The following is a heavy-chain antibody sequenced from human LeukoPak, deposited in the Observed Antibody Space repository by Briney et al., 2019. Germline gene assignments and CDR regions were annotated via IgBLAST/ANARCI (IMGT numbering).Heavy chain of an antibody. Sequence: PGRSLRLSCAASGFTFSSYAMHWVRQAPGKGLEWVAVISYDGSNKYYADSVKGRFTISRDNSKNTLYLQMNSLRAEDTAVYYCARVRGPYYFDYWGQGTRVTVSS. CDR3: ARVRGPYYFDY. CDR2: ISYDGSNK. D-gene: IGHD3-10*01. V-gene: IGHV3-30*04. CDR1: GFTFSSYA. J-gene: IGHJ4*02.